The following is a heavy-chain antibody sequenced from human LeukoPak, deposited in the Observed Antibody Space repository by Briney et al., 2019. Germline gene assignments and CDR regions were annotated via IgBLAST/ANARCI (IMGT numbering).Heavy chain of an antibody. CDR2: ISSSGSTI. Sequence: PGGSLRLSCAASGFTFSSYEMNWVRQAPGKGLEGVAYISSSGSTIYYADSVKGRFTISRDNAKNSLDLQMNSLRAKDTAVYYCATDPYSSSAFDYWGQGTLVTVSS. V-gene: IGHV3-48*03. D-gene: IGHD6-6*01. J-gene: IGHJ4*02. CDR3: ATDPYSSSAFDY. CDR1: GFTFSSYE.